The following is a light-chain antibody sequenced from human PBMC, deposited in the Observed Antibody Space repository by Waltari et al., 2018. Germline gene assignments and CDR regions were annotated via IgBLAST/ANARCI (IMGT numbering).Light chain of an antibody. CDR1: TSDVGSGNL. J-gene: IGLJ3*02. CDR2: EVT. CDR3: CSYRIGSTPGV. Sequence: SALTQPASVSGSLGQSITISCSGSTSDVGSGNLVSWYQQFPGTVPKLIIYEVTKRPSGVSSRFSGSKSGNIASLTISGLQPEYEADYYCCSYRIGSTPGVFGGGTKVTVL. V-gene: IGLV2-23*02.